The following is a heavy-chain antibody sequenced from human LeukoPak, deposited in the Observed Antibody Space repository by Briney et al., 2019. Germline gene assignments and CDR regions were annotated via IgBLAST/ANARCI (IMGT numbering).Heavy chain of an antibody. J-gene: IGHJ4*02. CDR1: GGTFSSYA. D-gene: IGHD3-22*01. CDR2: IIPIFGTA. Sequence: SVKVSRKASGGTFSSYAISWVRQAPGQGLEWMGGIIPIFGTANYAQKFQGRVTITTDESTSTAYMELSSLRSEDTAVYYCARDSIKGYYYDSSGYYYPHYFDYWGQGTLVTVSS. CDR3: ARDSIKGYYYDSSGYYYPHYFDY. V-gene: IGHV1-69*05.